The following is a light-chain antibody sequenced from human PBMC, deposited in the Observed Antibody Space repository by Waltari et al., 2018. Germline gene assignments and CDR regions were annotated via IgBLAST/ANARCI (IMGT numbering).Light chain of an antibody. V-gene: IGKV4-1*01. CDR1: QNIIYSPKKKNQ. Sequence: DIVMTPSPESLAVSLGERATINCKSSQNIIYSPKKKNQLAWYQQKPGQPPRLLIDWASTRESGVPDRCSGSGSGTDFTLTISSLQAEDVAVYYCQQYYNSLTFGQGTKVEIK. CDR3: QQYYNSLT. CDR2: WAS. J-gene: IGKJ1*01.